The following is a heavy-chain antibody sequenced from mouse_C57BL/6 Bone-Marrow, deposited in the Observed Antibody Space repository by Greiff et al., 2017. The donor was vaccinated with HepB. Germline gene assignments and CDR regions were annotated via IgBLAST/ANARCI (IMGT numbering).Heavy chain of an antibody. J-gene: IGHJ2*01. CDR2: ISDGGSYT. Sequence: EVKLVESGGGLVKPGGSLKLSCAASGFTFCSYAMSWVRQTPEKRLEWVATISDGGSYTYYPDNVKGRFTISRDNAKNNLYLQMSHLKSEDTAMYYCAREPPDYWGQGTTLTVSS. CDR1: GFTFCSYA. V-gene: IGHV5-4*01. CDR3: AREPPDY.